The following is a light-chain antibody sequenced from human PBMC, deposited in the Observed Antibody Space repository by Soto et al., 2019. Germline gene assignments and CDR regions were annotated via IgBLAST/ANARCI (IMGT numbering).Light chain of an antibody. CDR3: LQLNSYPRT. CDR2: AAS. CDR1: QGISSY. V-gene: IGKV1-9*01. Sequence: DIQLTQSPSFLSASLGDRVAITCRASQGISSYLAWYQQKPGKAPKLLIYAASTLQSGVPSRFSGRGSGTEFTLTISSLQPEDFATYYCLQLNSYPRTFDQGTKVEIK. J-gene: IGKJ1*01.